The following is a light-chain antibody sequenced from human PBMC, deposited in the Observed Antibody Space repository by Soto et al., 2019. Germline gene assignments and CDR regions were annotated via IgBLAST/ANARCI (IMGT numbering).Light chain of an antibody. CDR1: EITNSGY. CDR2: GAS. J-gene: IGKJ5*01. CDR3: QQYGSSPP. V-gene: IGKV3-20*01. Sequence: ENLLTQSPATLSLSKWERATLFWRASEITNSGYLAWYQQQPGRAPRLLIYGASKRATGIPDRFSGSESGTDFTLTINSLEPEDSAVYYCQQYGSSPPFGQGTRLEIK.